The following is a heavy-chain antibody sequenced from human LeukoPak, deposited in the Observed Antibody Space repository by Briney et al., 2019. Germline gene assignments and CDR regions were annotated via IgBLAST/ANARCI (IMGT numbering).Heavy chain of an antibody. V-gene: IGHV3-30*18. J-gene: IGHJ5*02. CDR1: GFTFSSYG. CDR2: ISYDGSNK. D-gene: IGHD3-9*01. Sequence: PGGSLRLSCAASGFTFSSYGMHWVRQAPGKGLEWVAVISYDGSNKYYVDSVKGRFTISRDNSKNTLYLQMNSLRAEDTAVYYCAKGRLYYDILTGLGPWGQGTLVTVSS. CDR3: AKGRLYYDILTGLGP.